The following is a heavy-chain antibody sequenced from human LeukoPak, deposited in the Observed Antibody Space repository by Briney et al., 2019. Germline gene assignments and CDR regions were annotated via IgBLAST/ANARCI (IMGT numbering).Heavy chain of an antibody. Sequence: SVKVSCKASGGTFSSYAISWVRQAPGQGLEWMGRIIPIFGTANYAQKFQGRVTITTDESTSTAYMELSSVRSEDTAVYYCASFDSSGYSGYWGQGTLVTVSS. V-gene: IGHV1-69*05. J-gene: IGHJ4*02. CDR1: GGTFSSYA. CDR2: IIPIFGTA. D-gene: IGHD3-22*01. CDR3: ASFDSSGYSGY.